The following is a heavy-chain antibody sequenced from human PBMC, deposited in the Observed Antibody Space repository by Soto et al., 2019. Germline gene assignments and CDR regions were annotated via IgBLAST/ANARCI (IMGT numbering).Heavy chain of an antibody. V-gene: IGHV4-30-2*01. CDR2: IYHSGST. Sequence: SETLSLTCAVSGGSISSGGYSWSWIRQPPGKGLEWIGYIYHSGSTYYNPSLKSRVTMSVDRSKNQFSLKLSSVTAADTAVYYCVRVAGLVLIWFDPWGQGIPVTVTS. CDR3: VRVAGLVLIWFDP. D-gene: IGHD6-19*01. CDR1: GGSISSGGYS. J-gene: IGHJ5*02.